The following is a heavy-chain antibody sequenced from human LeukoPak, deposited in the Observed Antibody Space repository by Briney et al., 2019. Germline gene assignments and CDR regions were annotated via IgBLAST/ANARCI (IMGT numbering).Heavy chain of an antibody. V-gene: IGHV3-21*01. CDR3: ARDRPLYCTNGVCYYYYAMDV. CDR1: GFTFSSYS. J-gene: IGHJ6*02. D-gene: IGHD2-8*01. Sequence: GGSLRLSCAASGFTFSSYSMNWVRQAPGKGLEWVSSISRSSSCRYYADSLKGRFTISRDNSKNTLYLQMNSLRAEDTAVYYCARDRPLYCTNGVCYYYYAMDVWGQGTTVTVSS. CDR2: ISRSSSCR.